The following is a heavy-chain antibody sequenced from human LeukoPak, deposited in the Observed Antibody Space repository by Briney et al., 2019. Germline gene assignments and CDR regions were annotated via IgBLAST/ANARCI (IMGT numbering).Heavy chain of an antibody. CDR1: GSPFVSFS. CDR3: ARGSDNWNFYYFDY. J-gene: IGHJ4*02. D-gene: IGHD1-7*01. V-gene: IGHV3-21*04. Sequence: GGSRGLSWAASGSPFVSFSLTWAGRPQGRGWGGVSSISSSSSYIYYADSVKGRFTISRDNAKNSLYLQMNSLRAEDTAVYYCARGSDNWNFYYFDYWGQGTLVTVSS. CDR2: ISSSSSYI.